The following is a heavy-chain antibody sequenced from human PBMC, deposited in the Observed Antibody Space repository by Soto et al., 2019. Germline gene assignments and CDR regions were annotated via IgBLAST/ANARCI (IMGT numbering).Heavy chain of an antibody. CDR2: ISGGNGNT. J-gene: IGHJ6*02. D-gene: IGHD3-3*01. Sequence: VKVSCKAAGYSFTGYAFHWVRQAPGQTLEWMGWISGGNGNTKYSQKFQGRMTISRDTSASTAHMELSSLRSEDTALYFCARERGGISIFGVTLGMDVWGPGTTVTVSS. V-gene: IGHV1-3*01. CDR3: ARERGGISIFGVTLGMDV. CDR1: GYSFTGYA.